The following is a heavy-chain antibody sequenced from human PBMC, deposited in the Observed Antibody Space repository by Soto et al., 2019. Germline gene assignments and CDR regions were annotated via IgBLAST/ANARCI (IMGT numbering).Heavy chain of an antibody. J-gene: IGHJ6*02. CDR1: GGTFSSYA. CDR3: ARDYCSSTSCYPHYYGMDV. CDR2: IIPIFGTA. D-gene: IGHD2-2*01. Sequence: QVQLVQSGAEVKKPGSSVKVSCKASGGTFSSYAISLVRQAPGQGLEWMGGIIPIFGTANYAQKFQGRVTITADESTSTAYMELSSLRSEDTAVYYCARDYCSSTSCYPHYYGMDVWGQGTTVTVSS. V-gene: IGHV1-69*01.